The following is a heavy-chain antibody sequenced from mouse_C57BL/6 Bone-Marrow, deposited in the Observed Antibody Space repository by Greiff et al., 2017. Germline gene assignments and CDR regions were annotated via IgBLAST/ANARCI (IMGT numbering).Heavy chain of an antibody. V-gene: IGHV5-4*01. CDR3: ARDITTVVYFDV. D-gene: IGHD1-1*01. CDR1: GFTFSSYA. CDR2: SSDGGSYT. Sequence: DVHLVESGGGLVKPGGSLKLSCAASGFTFSSYAMSWVRQTPEKRLEWVATSSDGGSYTYYPDNVKGRFTISRDNAKNNLYQQMSHLKSEDTAMYYCARDITTVVYFDVGGTGTTVTVSS. J-gene: IGHJ1*03.